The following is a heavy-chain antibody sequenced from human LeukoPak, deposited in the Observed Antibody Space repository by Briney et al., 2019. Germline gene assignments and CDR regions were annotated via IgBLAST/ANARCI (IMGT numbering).Heavy chain of an antibody. CDR1: GFTFSSYG. D-gene: IGHD6-13*01. V-gene: IGHV3-30*18. J-gene: IGHJ4*02. Sequence: GGSLRLSCAASGFTFSSYGMHWVRQAPGKGLEWVAVISYDGSNKYYADSVKGRFTISRDNSKNTLYLQMNSLRAEDTAVYYCAKDPLRIAAAGGYFDYWGQGTLVTVSS. CDR3: AKDPLRIAAAGGYFDY. CDR2: ISYDGSNK.